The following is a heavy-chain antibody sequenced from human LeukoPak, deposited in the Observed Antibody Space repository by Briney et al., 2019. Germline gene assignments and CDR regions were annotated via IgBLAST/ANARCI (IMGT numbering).Heavy chain of an antibody. CDR1: GGSISSSSYY. J-gene: IGHJ4*02. V-gene: IGHV4-39*01. D-gene: IGHD2-15*01. Sequence: PSETLSLTCTVSGGSISSSSYYWGWIRQPPGQGLEWIGSIYYSGSTYYNPSLKSRVTISVDTSKNQFSLKLSSVTAADTAVYYCARGVRGGGSADFDYWGQGTLVTVSS. CDR3: ARGVRGGGSADFDY. CDR2: IYYSGST.